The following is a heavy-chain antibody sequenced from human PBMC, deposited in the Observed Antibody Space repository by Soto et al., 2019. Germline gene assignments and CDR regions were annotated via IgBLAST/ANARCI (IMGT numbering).Heavy chain of an antibody. D-gene: IGHD2-2*03. J-gene: IGHJ6*02. V-gene: IGHV1-69*13. CDR1: GGTFSSYA. CDR2: IIPIFGTA. Sequence: ASVKLCCKASGGTFSSYAISWVRQAPGQGLEWMGGIIPIFGTANYAQKFQGRVTITADESTSTAYMELSSLRSEDTAVYYCATDLDHGVTDVCGQGSTGIVSS. CDR3: ATDLDHGVTDV.